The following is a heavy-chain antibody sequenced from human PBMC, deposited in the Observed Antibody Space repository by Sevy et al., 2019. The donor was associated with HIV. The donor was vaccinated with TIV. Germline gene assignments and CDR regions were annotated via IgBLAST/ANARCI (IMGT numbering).Heavy chain of an antibody. D-gene: IGHD3-9*01. J-gene: IGHJ4*02. V-gene: IGHV1-46*01. CDR1: GYTFTNYY. Sequence: ASVKVSCKASGYTFTNYYIHWLRQAPGQGLEWMGVTNPSGGSTTYAQKFQGRVTMTRDTSTTTVYMALSSLRSEDTAFYYCARDKVIFPYYFDYWGQGTLVTVSS. CDR3: ARDKVIFPYYFDY. CDR2: TNPSGGST.